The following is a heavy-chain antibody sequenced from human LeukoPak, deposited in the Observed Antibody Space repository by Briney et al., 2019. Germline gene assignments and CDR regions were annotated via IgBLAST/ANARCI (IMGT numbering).Heavy chain of an antibody. J-gene: IGHJ4*02. V-gene: IGHV3-23*01. CDR3: AKDGSGGYCSFDY. D-gene: IGHD1-26*01. CDR1: RLTFSCYV. Sequence: PGGSLRLSLEAPRLTFSCYVMCTVRQDTGKGLEWVSTISGSGGSTYYADSVKGRFTISRDNSKNTLYLQMNSLRAEDTAVYYCAKDGSGGYCSFDYWGQGTLVTVSS. CDR2: ISGSGGST.